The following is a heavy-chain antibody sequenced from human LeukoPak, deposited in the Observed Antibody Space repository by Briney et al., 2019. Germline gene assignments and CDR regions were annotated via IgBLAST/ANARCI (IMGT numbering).Heavy chain of an antibody. J-gene: IGHJ5*02. CDR2: IYYSGST. V-gene: IGHV4-59*01. CDR1: SGSISNYY. Sequence: PSETLSLTCTVSSGSISNYYWSWIRQPPGKGLEWIGYIYYSGSTNYNPSLKSRVTISVDTSKNQFSLKLSSVTAADTAVYYCARDMYYDSSGSRWFDPWGQGTLVTVSS. D-gene: IGHD3-22*01. CDR3: ARDMYYDSSGSRWFDP.